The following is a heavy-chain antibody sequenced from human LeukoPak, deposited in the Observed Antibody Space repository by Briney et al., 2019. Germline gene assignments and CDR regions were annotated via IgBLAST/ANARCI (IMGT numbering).Heavy chain of an antibody. CDR3: ARDMGYYYGSGSYYTPSLDY. V-gene: IGHV1-18*01. CDR2: ISTFNDNT. D-gene: IGHD3-10*01. Sequence: ASVKVSCKASGYTFTNYGITWVRQAPGQGLEWMGWISTFNDNTYYAQQLQDRVSMTTDTSTSTAYMDLRSPRSDDTAVYYCARDMGYYYGSGSYYTPSLDYWGQGTLVTVSS. CDR1: GYTFTNYG. J-gene: IGHJ4*02.